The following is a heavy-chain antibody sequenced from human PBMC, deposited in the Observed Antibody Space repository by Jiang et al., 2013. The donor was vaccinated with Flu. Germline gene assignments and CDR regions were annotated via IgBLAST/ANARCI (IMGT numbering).Heavy chain of an antibody. V-gene: IGHV6-1*01. Sequence: QTLSLTCAISGDSVSTNSAAWNWIRQSPSRGLEWLGRTYYRSKWYNDYAVSVKSRITFSPDTSKNQFSLHLNPVTPEDTAVYYCARYYDDNGGYFDYWGQGTLVTVSS. CDR1: GDSVSTNSAA. CDR2: TYYRSKWYN. D-gene: IGHD3-16*01. CDR3: ARYYDDNGGYFDY. J-gene: IGHJ4*02.